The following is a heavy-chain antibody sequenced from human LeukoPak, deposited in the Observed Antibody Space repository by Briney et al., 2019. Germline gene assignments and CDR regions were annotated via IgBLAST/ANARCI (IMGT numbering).Heavy chain of an antibody. CDR2: VYYSGST. CDR3: AREYSYYDSSGYYYGSGYFDY. J-gene: IGHJ4*02. D-gene: IGHD3-22*01. Sequence: SETLSLTCTVSGGSFSTYYWSWIRQPPGKGLEWIVYVYYSGSTNYNPSLQSRVTISVDTSENQFSLRLSSVTAADTAVYYCAREYSYYDSSGYYYGSGYFDYWGQGTLVTVSS. V-gene: IGHV4-59*01. CDR1: GGSFSTYY.